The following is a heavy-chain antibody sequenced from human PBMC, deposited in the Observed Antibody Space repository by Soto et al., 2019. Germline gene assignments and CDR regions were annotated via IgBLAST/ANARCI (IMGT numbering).Heavy chain of an antibody. D-gene: IGHD3-10*01. CDR3: ARDRVGYNWFDP. CDR1: GFTFSSYG. J-gene: IGHJ5*02. Sequence: PGGSLRLSCAASGFTFSSYGMHWVRQAPGKGLEWVAVIWYDGSNKYYADSVKGRFTISRDNSKNTLYLQMNSLRAEDTAVYYCARDRVGYNWFDPWGQGTLVTVSS. V-gene: IGHV3-33*01. CDR2: IWYDGSNK.